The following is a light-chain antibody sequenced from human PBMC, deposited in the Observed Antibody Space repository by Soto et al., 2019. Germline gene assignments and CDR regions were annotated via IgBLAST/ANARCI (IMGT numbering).Light chain of an antibody. CDR1: QSVSSW. J-gene: IGKJ3*01. V-gene: IGKV1-5*01. CDR3: QQSYNAPFN. CDR2: DAS. Sequence: DIQMTQSPSILSASVGDRVTITCRASQSVSSWLAWYQQRPGQAPKLLIYDASTLTSGVPSRFSGSGSGTEFTLTISRLQPEDFATYYCQQSYNAPFNFGPGTKVDIK.